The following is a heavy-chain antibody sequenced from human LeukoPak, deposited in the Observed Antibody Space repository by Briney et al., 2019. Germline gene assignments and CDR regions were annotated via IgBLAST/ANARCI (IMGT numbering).Heavy chain of an antibody. Sequence: GSLRLSCAASGFTFSSYWMHWVRQAPGKGLVWVSRIDSDGSSTTYADSVKGRFTTSRDNAKNTLYLQMNSLRAEDTAVYYCARPPYSSGSFDLWGRGTLVTVSS. J-gene: IGHJ2*01. CDR1: GFTFSSYW. CDR2: IDSDGSST. V-gene: IGHV3-74*01. CDR3: ARPPYSSGSFDL. D-gene: IGHD6-19*01.